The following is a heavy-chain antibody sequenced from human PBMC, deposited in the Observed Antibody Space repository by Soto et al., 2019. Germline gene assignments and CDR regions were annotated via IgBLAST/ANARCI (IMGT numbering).Heavy chain of an antibody. CDR2: IYHSGST. Sequence: SETLSLTCAVSGGSISSSNWWSWVRQPPGKGLEWIGEIYHSGSTNYNPSLKSRVTISVDKSKNQFSLKLSSVTAADTAVYYCAREDYDILTGYYTIDYWGQGTLVTVSS. CDR1: GGSISSSNW. CDR3: AREDYDILTGYYTIDY. D-gene: IGHD3-9*01. J-gene: IGHJ4*02. V-gene: IGHV4-4*02.